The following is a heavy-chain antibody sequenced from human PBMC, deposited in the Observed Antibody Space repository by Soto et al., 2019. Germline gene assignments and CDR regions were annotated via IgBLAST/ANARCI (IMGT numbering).Heavy chain of an antibody. Sequence: QVQLVESGGGVVQPGRSLRLSCAASGFTFSSYGMHWLRQAPGKGLEWVAVIWYDGSNKYYADSVKGRFTISRDNSKNTLYLQMNSLRAEDTAVYYCARDSSSWSPPFDYWGQGTLVTVSS. J-gene: IGHJ4*02. CDR1: GFTFSSYG. D-gene: IGHD6-13*01. CDR2: IWYDGSNK. CDR3: ARDSSSWSPPFDY. V-gene: IGHV3-33*01.